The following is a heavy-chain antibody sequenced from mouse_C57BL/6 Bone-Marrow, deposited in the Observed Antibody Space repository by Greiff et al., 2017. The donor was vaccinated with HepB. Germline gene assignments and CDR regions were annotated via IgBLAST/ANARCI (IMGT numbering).Heavy chain of an antibody. V-gene: IGHV5-17*01. J-gene: IGHJ2*01. CDR1: GFTFSDYG. Sequence: EVQLVQSGGGLVKPGGSLKLSCAASGFTFSDYGMHWVRQAPEKGLEWVAYISSGSSTIYYADTVKGLFTFSRDNAKNTLNLQMTSLRSEDTAMYCCASSCLLGLDGWGKGTTLTVAS. CDR2: ISSGSSTI. CDR3: ASSCLLGLDG. D-gene: IGHD1-1*01.